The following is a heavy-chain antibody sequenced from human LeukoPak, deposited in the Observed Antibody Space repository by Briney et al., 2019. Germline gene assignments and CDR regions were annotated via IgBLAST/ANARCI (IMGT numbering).Heavy chain of an antibody. CDR2: ISGSGTTI. CDR3: ARGLRWYDFDY. D-gene: IGHD4-23*01. V-gene: IGHV3-48*03. J-gene: IGHJ4*02. CDR1: GFTFSSYD. Sequence: GGSLRLSCAASGFTFSSYDMNWVRQGPGRGLEWISYISGSGTTINYADSVKGRFTITRDNAKTTLYLQMNSLRAEDTAVYYCARGLRWYDFDYWGQGTLVTVSS.